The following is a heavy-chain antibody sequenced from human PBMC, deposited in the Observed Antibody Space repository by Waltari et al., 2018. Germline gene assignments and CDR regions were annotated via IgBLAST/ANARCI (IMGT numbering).Heavy chain of an antibody. Sequence: EVQLVESGGGLVQPGGSLRLSCAASGFIFSNYWMDWVRQAPGKGLEWVANIKQDGSESHYVDSVKGRFTISRDNAQNLLYLQMNSLRAGDTAVYYCSVSLNYWGQGTLVTVSS. CDR3: SVSLNY. V-gene: IGHV3-7*01. CDR2: IKQDGSES. J-gene: IGHJ4*02. CDR1: GFIFSNYW.